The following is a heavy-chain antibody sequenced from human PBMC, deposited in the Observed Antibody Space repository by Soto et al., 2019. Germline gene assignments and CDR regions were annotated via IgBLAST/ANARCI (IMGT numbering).Heavy chain of an antibody. V-gene: IGHV1-69*13. Sequence: QGQLVQSGVEVKKPGASVKVSCRTSGDTFTSYVISWVRQAPGQGLEWVGGVVPLFKTTNYAEKFQGRVTITADDSTNTAYRELSSLRSDETAVYYCARHLLAVGSRSRDWGRGTLVTVSS. CDR2: VVPLFKTT. CDR3: ARHLLAVGSRSRD. J-gene: IGHJ4*02. D-gene: IGHD2-2*01. CDR1: GDTFTSYV.